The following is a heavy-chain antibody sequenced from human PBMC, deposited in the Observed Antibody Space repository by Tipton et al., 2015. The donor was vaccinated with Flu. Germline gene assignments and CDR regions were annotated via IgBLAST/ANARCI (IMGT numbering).Heavy chain of an antibody. CDR2: INHSGST. CDR3: ARLRLRLGELSLYRNGGYYYYGMDV. J-gene: IGHJ6*02. D-gene: IGHD3-16*02. CDR1: GGSFSGYY. V-gene: IGHV4-34*01. Sequence: TLSLTCAVYGGSFSGYYWSWIRQPPGKGLEWIGEINHSGSTNYNPSLKSRVTISVDTSKNQFSLKLSSVAAADTAVYYCARLRLRLGELSLYRNGGYYYYGMDVWGQGTTVTVSS.